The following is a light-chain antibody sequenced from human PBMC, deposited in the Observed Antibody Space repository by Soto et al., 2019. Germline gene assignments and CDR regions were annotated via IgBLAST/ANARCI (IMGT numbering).Light chain of an antibody. CDR2: AAS. J-gene: IGKJ4*01. CDR1: QGISSY. Sequence: AIRMTQSPSSFSASTGDRVTITCRASQGISSYLAWYQQKPGKAPKLLIYAASTLQSGVPSRFSGSGSGTDLTITISCLQSEDFATYYCQQYYSYALTFGGGTKVEIK. CDR3: QQYYSYALT. V-gene: IGKV1-8*01.